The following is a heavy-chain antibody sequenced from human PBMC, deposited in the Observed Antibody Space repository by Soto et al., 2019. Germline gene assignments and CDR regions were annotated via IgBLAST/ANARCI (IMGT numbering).Heavy chain of an antibody. CDR2: ISTSGTRI. J-gene: IGHJ6*02. CDR3: ARYDYSNYGASDV. CDR1: GFTFSSYN. Sequence: EVQLVESGGGLVQPGGSLRLSCAASGFTFSSYNMNWVGQAPGKGLEWVSYISTSGTRIYYTDSVKGRFTISRDNAKNSLFLLMNSLRDEDTAVYYCARYDYSNYGASDVWGQGTTVTVSS. V-gene: IGHV3-48*02. D-gene: IGHD4-4*01.